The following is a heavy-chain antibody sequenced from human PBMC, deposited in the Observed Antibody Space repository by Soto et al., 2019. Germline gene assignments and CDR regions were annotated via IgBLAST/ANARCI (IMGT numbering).Heavy chain of an antibody. J-gene: IGHJ6*02. CDR2: IYYSGST. Sequence: QVQLQESGPGLVKPSQTLSLICTVSGGSISSGGYYWSWIRQHPGKGLEWIGYIYYSGSTYYNPSLKSRVTISVYTPXNQFSLKLSSVTAADTAVYYCARVCGGDCHYGMDVWGQGTTVTVSS. D-gene: IGHD2-21*02. CDR1: GGSISSGGYY. V-gene: IGHV4-31*03. CDR3: ARVCGGDCHYGMDV.